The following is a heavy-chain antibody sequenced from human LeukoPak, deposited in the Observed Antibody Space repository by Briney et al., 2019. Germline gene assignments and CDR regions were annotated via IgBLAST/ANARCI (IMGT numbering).Heavy chain of an antibody. J-gene: IGHJ4*02. CDR2: ISYDGSNK. V-gene: IGHV3-30*03. CDR3: ARDFQTVGRGLGDY. Sequence: GGSLRLSCAASGFTFSSYGMHWVRQAPGKGLEWVAVISYDGSNKYYADSVKGRFTISRDNSKNTLYLQMNSLRAEDTAVYYCARDFQTVGRGLGDYWGQGTLVTVSS. D-gene: IGHD3-10*01. CDR1: GFTFSSYG.